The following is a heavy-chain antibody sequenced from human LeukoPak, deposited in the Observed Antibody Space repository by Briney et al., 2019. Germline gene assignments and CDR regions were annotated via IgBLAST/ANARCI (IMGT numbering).Heavy chain of an antibody. CDR2: FDPEDGET. J-gene: IGHJ4*02. V-gene: IGHV1-24*01. CDR3: AIYDYVWGSYPNMPQY. D-gene: IGHD3-16*02. Sequence: ASVKVSCKVSGYTLTELSMHWVRQAPGKGLEWMGGFDPEDGETIYAQKFQGRVTMTEDTSTDTAYMELSSLRSEDTAVYYCAIYDYVWGSYPNMPQYWGQGTLVTVSS. CDR1: GYTLTELS.